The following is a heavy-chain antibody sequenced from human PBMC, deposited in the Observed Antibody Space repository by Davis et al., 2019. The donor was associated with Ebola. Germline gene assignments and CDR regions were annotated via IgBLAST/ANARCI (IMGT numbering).Heavy chain of an antibody. CDR3: ARETPISSRSDW. CDR2: ITTNGLIT. CDR1: GFAFSTYN. V-gene: IGHV3-48*01. Sequence: PGGSLRLSCTASGFAFSTYNMNWVRQAPGKGLEWVSSITTNGLITYYADSVKGRLIISRDNAKNSLFLQMHRLRGDDTAVYFCARETPISSRSDWWGQGTLVTVSS. D-gene: IGHD2-2*01. J-gene: IGHJ4*02.